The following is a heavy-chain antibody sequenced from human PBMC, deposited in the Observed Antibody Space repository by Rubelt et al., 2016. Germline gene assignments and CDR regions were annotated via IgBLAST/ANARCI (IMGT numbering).Heavy chain of an antibody. CDR3: ARDSPSPD. CDR2: INSDGSIT. CDR1: GFTFSSYW. Sequence: EVQLVESGGGLVQPGGSLKLSCAASGFTFSSYWMHWVRQAPGKGLVWVSRINSDGSITSSADPVEGRFTTSRHNSGNTVYLQMNSLRPEDTAVDYCARDSPSPDWGQGTLVTVSS. J-gene: IGHJ4*02. V-gene: IGHV3-74*01.